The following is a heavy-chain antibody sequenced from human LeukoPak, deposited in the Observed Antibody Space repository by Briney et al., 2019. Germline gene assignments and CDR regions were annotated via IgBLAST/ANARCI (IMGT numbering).Heavy chain of an antibody. CDR3: APRGDIEHSYGYGKWFDP. V-gene: IGHV4-34*01. CDR2: INHSGST. D-gene: IGHD5-18*01. CDR1: GGSFSGYY. J-gene: IGHJ5*02. Sequence: PSETLSLTCAVYGGSFSGYYWSWIRQPPGKGREWIGEINHSGSTNHNASLRSRVTISVDTSKNQFSLRLSSVTAADTAVYYCAPRGDIEHSYGYGKWFDPWGQGTRVTVSS.